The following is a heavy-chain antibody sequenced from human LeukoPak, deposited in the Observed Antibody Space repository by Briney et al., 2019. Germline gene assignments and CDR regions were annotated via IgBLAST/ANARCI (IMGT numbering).Heavy chain of an antibody. CDR1: GFTFSRYW. CDR3: ARGNYMDV. Sequence: GGSLRLSCAASGFTFSRYWMHWVRQAPGKGPVWVSRINSDGSSTSYADSVKGRFTISRDTAKNSMYLQMNSLSAEDTAVYYCARGNYMDVWGKGTTVTVSS. CDR2: INSDGSST. J-gene: IGHJ6*03. V-gene: IGHV3-74*01.